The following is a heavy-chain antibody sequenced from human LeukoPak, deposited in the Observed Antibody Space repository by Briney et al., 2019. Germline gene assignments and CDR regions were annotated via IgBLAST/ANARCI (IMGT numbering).Heavy chain of an antibody. CDR2: IRSKTPGGTT. CDR1: GFTFGGYP. V-gene: IGHV3-49*03. CDR3: TISYRSGWYGQY. Sequence: GGSLRLSCTASGFTFGGYPITWFRPAPGKGLEWVGFIRSKTPGGTTESAAAVKGRFTISGDDSKNIAYLQMNSLKTEDTAMYYCTISYRSGWYGQYWGQGTLVTVSS. D-gene: IGHD6-19*01. J-gene: IGHJ4*02.